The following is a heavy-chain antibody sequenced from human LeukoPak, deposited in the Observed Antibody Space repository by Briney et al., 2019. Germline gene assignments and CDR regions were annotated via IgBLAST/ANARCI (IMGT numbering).Heavy chain of an antibody. CDR3: ARDLGTIRYCSSTSCPGGFDY. J-gene: IGHJ4*02. V-gene: IGHV1-46*01. D-gene: IGHD2-2*01. CDR1: GYTFTNYY. Sequence: ASVKVSCKASGYTFTNYYMHWVRQAPGQGLEWMGVINPTGGTTTYAQKFQGRVTMTRDTSTRTVYMELSSLRSEDTAVYYCARDLGTIRYCSSTSCPGGFDYWGQGTLVTVSS. CDR2: INPTGGTT.